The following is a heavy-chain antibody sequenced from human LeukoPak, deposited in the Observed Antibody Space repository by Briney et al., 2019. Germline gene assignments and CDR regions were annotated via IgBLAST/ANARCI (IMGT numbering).Heavy chain of an antibody. J-gene: IGHJ6*02. CDR3: ARNQQLGGHSYYYYGMDV. CDR2: ISGGGVTT. CDR1: GVTLSNYA. V-gene: IGHV3-23*01. D-gene: IGHD3-16*01. Sequence: GGSLRLSCAASGVTLSNYAMSWARQAPGKGLEWVSGISGGGVTTYYADSVKGRFTISRDNSKNTLYLQMNSLRADDTAIYYCARNQQLGGHSYYYYGMDVWGQGTTVTVSS.